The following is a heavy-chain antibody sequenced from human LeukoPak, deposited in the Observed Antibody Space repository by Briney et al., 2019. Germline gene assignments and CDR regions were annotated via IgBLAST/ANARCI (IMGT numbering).Heavy chain of an antibody. J-gene: IGHJ5*02. D-gene: IGHD6-6*01. V-gene: IGHV4-61*05. Sequence: SETLSLTCTVSGVSISSSNSYWGWIRQPPGKGLEWIGYIYYSGSTNYNPSLKSRVTMSLDTSKNQFSLKLSSVTAADTAIYYCARVSYSSSSGRWFDPWGQGTLVTVSS. CDR2: IYYSGST. CDR1: GVSISSSNSY. CDR3: ARVSYSSSSGRWFDP.